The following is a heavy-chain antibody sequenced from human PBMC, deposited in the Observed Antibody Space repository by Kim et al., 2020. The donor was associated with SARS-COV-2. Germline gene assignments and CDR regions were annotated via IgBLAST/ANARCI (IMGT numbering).Heavy chain of an antibody. V-gene: IGHV3-23*03. CDR1: GFTFSSYA. Sequence: GGSLRLSCAASGFTFSSYAMSWVRQAPGKGLEWVSVIYSGGSSTYYADSVKGRFTISRDNSKNTLYLQMNSLRAEDTAVYYCAKGDSSGSYDYWGQGTLVTVSS. J-gene: IGHJ4*02. CDR3: AKGDSSGSYDY. D-gene: IGHD3-22*01. CDR2: IYSGGSST.